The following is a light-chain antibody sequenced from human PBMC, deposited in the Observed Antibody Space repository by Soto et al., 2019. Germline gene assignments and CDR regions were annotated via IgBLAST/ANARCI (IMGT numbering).Light chain of an antibody. J-gene: IGLJ3*02. Sequence: QSALTQPRSVSGSPGQSVTISCTGTSSGVGGYNYVSWYQQHPGKAPKLMIYGVNSRPSGISNRFSGSKSGNTASLTISGLQVEDEAEYFCGSFTTSRIWVFGGGTKLTVL. V-gene: IGLV2-11*01. CDR2: GVN. CDR3: GSFTTSRIWV. CDR1: SSGVGGYNY.